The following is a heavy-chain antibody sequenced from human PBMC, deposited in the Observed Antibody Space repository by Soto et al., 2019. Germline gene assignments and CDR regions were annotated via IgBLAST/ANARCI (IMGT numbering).Heavy chain of an antibody. CDR1: GFTFSNYA. CDR2: ISGRGGNT. D-gene: IGHD2-15*01. J-gene: IGHJ4*02. V-gene: IGHV3-23*01. CDR3: AKPGCSGGTCYLYYFDY. Sequence: GGSLRLSCAASGFTFSNYAMSWVRQAPGKGLEWVSTISGRGGNTYYADSVKGRFTISRDNSRNTLYLQMDSLRVKDSAVYSCAKPGCSGGTCYLYYFDYWGQGALVTVSS.